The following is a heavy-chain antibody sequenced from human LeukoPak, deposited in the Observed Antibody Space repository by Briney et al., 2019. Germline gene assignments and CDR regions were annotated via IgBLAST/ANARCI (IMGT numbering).Heavy chain of an antibody. V-gene: IGHV3-48*01. J-gene: IGHJ3*02. CDR2: ISSSSSTI. CDR1: GLTVSSCS. CDR3: ARDNGLYAFDI. Sequence: GGSLRLSCVASGLTVSSCSMNWVRQAPGKGLEWVSYISSSSSTIYYADSVKGRFTISRDNAKNSLDLQMNSLRAGDTAVYYCARDNGLYAFDIWGQGTMVTVSS.